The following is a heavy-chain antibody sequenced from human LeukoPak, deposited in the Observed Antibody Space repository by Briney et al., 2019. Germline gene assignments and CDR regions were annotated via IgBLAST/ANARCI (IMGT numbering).Heavy chain of an antibody. D-gene: IGHD6-25*01. CDR3: ARDWIAAAPYYYYMDA. V-gene: IGHV3-66*01. Sequence: GGSLRLSCAASGFTVSSNYMSWVRQAPGKGLEWVSVIYSGGSTYYADSVKGRFTISRDNSKNTLYLQMNSLRAEDTAVYYCARDWIAAAPYYYYMDAWGKGTTVTISS. J-gene: IGHJ6*03. CDR1: GFTVSSNY. CDR2: IYSGGST.